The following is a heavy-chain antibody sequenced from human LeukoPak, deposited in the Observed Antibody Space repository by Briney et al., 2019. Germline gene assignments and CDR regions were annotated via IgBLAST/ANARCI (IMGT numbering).Heavy chain of an antibody. CDR2: IYYSGST. V-gene: IGHV4-59*01. Sequence: PSETLSLTCTVSGGSISSYYWSWIRQPPGKGLEWIGYIYYSGSTNYNPSLKSRVTISVDTSKNQFSPKLSSVTAADTAVYYCAEYSGSPKAFDIWGQGTMVTVSS. D-gene: IGHD1-26*01. CDR1: GGSISSYY. CDR3: AEYSGSPKAFDI. J-gene: IGHJ3*02.